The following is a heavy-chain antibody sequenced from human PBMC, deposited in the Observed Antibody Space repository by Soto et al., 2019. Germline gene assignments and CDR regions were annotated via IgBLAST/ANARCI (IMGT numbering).Heavy chain of an antibody. CDR2: INWNSGSI. V-gene: IGHV3-9*01. CDR3: AKDYCGSTSCYPDY. J-gene: IGHJ4*02. D-gene: IGHD2-2*01. CDR1: GFTFDDYA. Sequence: EVQLVESGGGLVQPGRSLRLSCAASGFTFDDYAMHWVRQAPGKGLEWVSGINWNSGSIGYGESVKGRFTISRDNAKNSLYLQMNSLGAEDTALYYCAKDYCGSTSCYPDYWGQGTLVTVSS.